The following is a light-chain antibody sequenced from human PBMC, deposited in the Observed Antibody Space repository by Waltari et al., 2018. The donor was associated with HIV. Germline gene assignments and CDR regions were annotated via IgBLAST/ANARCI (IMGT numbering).Light chain of an antibody. CDR2: RNN. CDR3: ASWDDGLRCHV. CDR1: NSNIGRNF. V-gene: IGLV1-47*01. Sequence: QSGLTQPPSASGTPGQRLSTPCAGNNSNIGRNFVFWYRQIPGASPTLLVYRNNQRASGVGDRLSGSRSGASASLVISGLRVEDEADYYCASWDDGLRCHVFGSGTTVSV. J-gene: IGLJ1*01.